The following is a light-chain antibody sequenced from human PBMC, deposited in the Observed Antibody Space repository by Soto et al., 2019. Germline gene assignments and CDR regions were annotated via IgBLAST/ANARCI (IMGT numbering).Light chain of an antibody. CDR1: QSVSSN. CDR2: GAS. V-gene: IGKV3-15*01. J-gene: IGKJ1*01. CDR3: QQYNNWPRT. Sequence: EIVMTQSPVTLSVSPGERLTLSCRASQSVSSNLAWYQQKPGQAPRLLIYGASTRATGIPARFSGSGSGTEFTLTISSLQSEDFAVYYCQQYNNWPRTFGQGTKVDIK.